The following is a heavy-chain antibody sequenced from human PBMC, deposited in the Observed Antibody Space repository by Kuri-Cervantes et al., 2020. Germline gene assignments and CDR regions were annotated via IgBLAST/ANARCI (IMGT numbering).Heavy chain of an antibody. J-gene: IGHJ4*02. Sequence: ASVKVSCKASGYTFTSYAMNWVRQAPGQGLEWMGWINAGNGNTKYSQKFQGRVTITRDTSASTAYMELSSLRSEDTAVYYCARCLRLPIDYWGQGTLVTVSS. D-gene: IGHD6-25*01. CDR3: ARCLRLPIDY. V-gene: IGHV1-3*01. CDR1: GYTFTSYA. CDR2: INAGNGNT.